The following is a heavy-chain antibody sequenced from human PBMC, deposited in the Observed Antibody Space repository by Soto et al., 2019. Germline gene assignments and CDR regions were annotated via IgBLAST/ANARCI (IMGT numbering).Heavy chain of an antibody. CDR1: RGTFNRYA. V-gene: IGHV1-69*01. D-gene: IGHD5-18*01. CDR2: LVPQFGTP. J-gene: IGHJ4*02. Sequence: QVQLVQSGAEVQKPGSSVKVSCLASRGTFNRYAINWVRQAPGHGLEWLGALVPQFGTPNYAQKFQDRVTIVAVESTNTTSMELRGLTSDDTAVYYCARQNRDTPMVPFDVWGQGTLVTVSS. CDR3: ARQNRDTPMVPFDV.